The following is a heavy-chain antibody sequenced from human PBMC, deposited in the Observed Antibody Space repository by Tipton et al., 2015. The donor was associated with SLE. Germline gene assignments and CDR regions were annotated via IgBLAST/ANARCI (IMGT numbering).Heavy chain of an antibody. CDR2: IHYSGAT. J-gene: IGHJ2*01. CDR3: ARGGASSKYFDL. Sequence: LVKPTETLSLTCTVSGASITNYYWSWIRQPPGKGLEWIAFIHYSGATNYNPSLKGRVTISVDTSKNQFSLKVTSVTAADTAVYYCARGGASSKYFDLWGRGTLLTVSS. D-gene: IGHD6-6*01. CDR1: GASITNYY. V-gene: IGHV4-59*01.